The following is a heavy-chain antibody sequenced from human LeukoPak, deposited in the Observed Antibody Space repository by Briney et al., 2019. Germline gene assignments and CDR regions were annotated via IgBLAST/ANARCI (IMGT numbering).Heavy chain of an antibody. D-gene: IGHD5-12*01. V-gene: IGHV1-46*01. J-gene: IGHJ4*02. CDR2: INPSGGST. CDR3: AREICGYDYGY. CDR1: GYTYTSYY. Sequence: ASVKVSCQASGYTYTSYYMHWVRQAPGQGLEWMGIINPSGGSTSYAQKFQGRVTMTRDTSTSTVYMELSSLRSEDTAVYYCAREICGYDYGYWGQGTLVTVSS.